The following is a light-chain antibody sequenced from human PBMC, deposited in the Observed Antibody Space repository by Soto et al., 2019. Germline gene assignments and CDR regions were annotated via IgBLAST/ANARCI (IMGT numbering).Light chain of an antibody. CDR2: GAS. CDR1: QSVNSKY. J-gene: IGKJ4*01. V-gene: IGKV3-20*01. CDR3: QQYGSSPLT. Sequence: EIVLTQSPGTLSLSPGERASLSCRASQSVNSKYLAWYQQKPGQAPRLVIYGASNRATGLPDRFSGSGSGTDFTLTISRLEPEDFAVYYCQQYGSSPLTFGGGTKVDIK.